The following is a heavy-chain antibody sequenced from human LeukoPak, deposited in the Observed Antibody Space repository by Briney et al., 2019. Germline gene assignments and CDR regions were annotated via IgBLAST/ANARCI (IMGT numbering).Heavy chain of an antibody. J-gene: IGHJ4*02. D-gene: IGHD3-3*01. CDR2: ISYSGST. CDR3: ARALSSYWDY. Sequence: SETLSLTCTVSGGSISSYYWSWIRQPPGKGLEWIGSISYSGSTNYNPSLKSRVTISVDTSKNQFSLKLSSVTAADTAVYYCARALSSYWDYWGQGTLVTVSS. CDR1: GGSISSYY. V-gene: IGHV4-59*01.